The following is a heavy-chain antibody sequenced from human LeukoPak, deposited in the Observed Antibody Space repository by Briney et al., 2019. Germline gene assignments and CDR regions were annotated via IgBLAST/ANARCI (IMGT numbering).Heavy chain of an antibody. CDR1: GGSFSGYY. CDR3: ARNRYYYGSRNYGVPTWFDP. D-gene: IGHD3-10*01. J-gene: IGHJ5*02. V-gene: IGHV4-34*12. Sequence: SETLSLTCAVYGGSFSGYYWSWIRQPPGKGLEWIGEIIHSGRTYYNPSLKSRLTISVDTSKNHFSLKLSSVTAADTAVYYCARNRYYYGSRNYGVPTWFDPWGQGTLVTVSS. CDR2: IIHSGRT.